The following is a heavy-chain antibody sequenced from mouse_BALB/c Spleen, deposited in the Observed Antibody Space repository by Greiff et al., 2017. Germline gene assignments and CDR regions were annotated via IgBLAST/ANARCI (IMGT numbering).Heavy chain of an antibody. V-gene: IGHV1S81*02. CDR2: INPSNGRT. CDR3: ARTTTVVDY. CDR1: GYTFTSYW. D-gene: IGHD1-1*01. J-gene: IGHJ2*01. Sequence: VQLQQPGAELVKPGASVKLSCKASGYTFTSYWMHWVKQRPGQGLEWIGEINPSNGRTNYNEKFKSKATLTVDKSSSTAYMQLSSLTSEDSAVYYCARTTTVVDYWGQGTTLTVSS.